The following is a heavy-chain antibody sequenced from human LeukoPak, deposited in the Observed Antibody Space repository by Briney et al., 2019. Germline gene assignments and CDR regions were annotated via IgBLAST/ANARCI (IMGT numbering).Heavy chain of an antibody. CDR1: GSFSDHS. Sequence: SETLSLTCAVYGSFSDHSWSWVRQPPGKGLEWIGEIDEKRRTSYSPSLTSRVTMSVDTSKNQFSLKLSSVTAADTAVYYCARERKVRGVIWFDPWGQGTLVTVSS. D-gene: IGHD3-10*01. CDR2: IDEKRRT. J-gene: IGHJ5*02. V-gene: IGHV4-34*01. CDR3: ARERKVRGVIWFDP.